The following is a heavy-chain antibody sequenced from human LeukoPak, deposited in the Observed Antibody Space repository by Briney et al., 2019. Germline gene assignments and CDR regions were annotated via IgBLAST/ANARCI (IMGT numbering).Heavy chain of an antibody. Sequence: GGSLRLSCAVSGVTVSSNHMSWVRQAPGKGLEWVSAIYSGGGTYYADSVKGRFTLSRDISKNTLYLQMNSLRAEDTAVYYCVRDASWGQGTLVPVSS. CDR1: GVTVSSNH. CDR2: IYSGGGT. J-gene: IGHJ4*02. CDR3: VRDAS. V-gene: IGHV3-66*01.